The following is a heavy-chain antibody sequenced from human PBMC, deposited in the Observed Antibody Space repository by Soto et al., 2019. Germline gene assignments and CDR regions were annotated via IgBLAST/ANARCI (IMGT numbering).Heavy chain of an antibody. D-gene: IGHD6-19*01. J-gene: IGHJ4*02. V-gene: IGHV3-72*01. CDR2: TRNKANSYTT. CDR3: AGGPEPTSSGWSPFLSN. Sequence: GGSLILSCAASGFTLRHHDMDWVRQAPGKGLEWVGRTRNKANSYTTEYAASVKGRFTISRDDSKNSLYLQMNSLKTEDTAVYYCAGGPEPTSSGWSPFLSNWGQGTLVTVSS. CDR1: GFTLRHHD.